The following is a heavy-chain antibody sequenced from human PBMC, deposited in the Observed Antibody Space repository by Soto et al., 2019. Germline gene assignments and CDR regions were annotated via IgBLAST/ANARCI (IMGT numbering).Heavy chain of an antibody. CDR2: IYPGDSDT. V-gene: IGHV5-51*01. CDR1: GYSFTSYW. D-gene: IGHD3-22*01. J-gene: IGHJ6*02. CDR3: ARHSPYYYDSSGYPRPVYYGMDV. Sequence: GESLKISCKGSGYSFTSYWIGWVRQMPGKGLEWMGIIYPGDSDTRYSPSFQGQVTISADKSISTAYLQWSSLKASDTAMYYCARHSPYYYDSSGYPRPVYYGMDVWGQGTTVTVSS.